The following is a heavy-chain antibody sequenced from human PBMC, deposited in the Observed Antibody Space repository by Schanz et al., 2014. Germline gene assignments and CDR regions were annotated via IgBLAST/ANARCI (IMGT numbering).Heavy chain of an antibody. J-gene: IGHJ4*02. CDR3: AKAKAQVPLFDY. CDR1: GFNFNTYA. CDR2: LTEGGGGT. V-gene: IGHV3-23*01. Sequence: EVQLLESGGGLAQPGGSLRLACAASGFNFNTYAMSWVRQAPGKGLEWVSGLTEGGGGTYYTDAVKGRFTISRDSSKNTLYLQMNSLRADDTAVYYCAKAKAQVPLFDYWGQGTLVAVSS.